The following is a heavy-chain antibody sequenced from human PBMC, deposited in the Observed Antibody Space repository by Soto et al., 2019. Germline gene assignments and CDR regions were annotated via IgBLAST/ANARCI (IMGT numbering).Heavy chain of an antibody. Sequence: EVQLVESGGGLVQPGGSLRLSCAASGFTFSTYNMNWVRQAPGKGLEWVSHISSSGRTIYYADSVMGRFTISRDNAKNSLYLQMSSLRDEDTAVYYCARGGYGGVWYGPSWGQGTLVTVSS. J-gene: IGHJ4*02. V-gene: IGHV3-48*02. CDR3: ARGGYGGVWYGPS. CDR2: ISSSGRTI. CDR1: GFTFSTYN. D-gene: IGHD6-19*01.